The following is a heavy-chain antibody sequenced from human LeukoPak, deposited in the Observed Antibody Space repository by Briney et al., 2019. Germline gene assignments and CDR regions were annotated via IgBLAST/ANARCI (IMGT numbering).Heavy chain of an antibody. CDR1: GGTFSSYT. Sequence: SVKVSCKASGGTFSSYTISWVRQAPGQRLEWMGRIIPILGIANYAQKFQGRVTITADKSTSTAYMELNSLRSEDTAVYYCARDSSPLLRGRHDYMDVWGKGTTVTVSS. J-gene: IGHJ6*03. CDR3: ARDSSPLLRGRHDYMDV. V-gene: IGHV1-69*04. D-gene: IGHD1-1*01. CDR2: IIPILGIA.